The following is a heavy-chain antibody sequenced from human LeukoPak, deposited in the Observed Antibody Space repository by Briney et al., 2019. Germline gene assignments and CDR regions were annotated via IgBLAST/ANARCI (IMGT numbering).Heavy chain of an antibody. CDR2: IYYSGST. V-gene: IGHV4-39*01. D-gene: IGHD3-9*01. J-gene: IGHJ4*02. CDR1: GGSISSSSYY. Sequence: SETLSLTCTVSGGSISSSSYYWGWIRQPPGKGLEWIGSIYYSGSTYYNPSLKSRVTISVDTSKNQFSLKLSSVTAADTAVYYCARRRFVLRYFDWLPAHFDYWGQGTLVTVSS. CDR3: ARRRFVLRYFDWLPAHFDY.